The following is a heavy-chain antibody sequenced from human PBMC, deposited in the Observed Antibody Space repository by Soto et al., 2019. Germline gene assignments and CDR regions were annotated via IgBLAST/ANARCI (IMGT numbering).Heavy chain of an antibody. D-gene: IGHD6-6*01. CDR2: INHSGST. V-gene: IGHV4-34*01. CDR3: ARGLRGGAARPPRNYYGMDV. CDR1: GGSFSGYY. Sequence: SETLSLTCAVYGGSFSGYYWSWIRQPPGKGLEWIGEINHSGSTNYNPSLKSRVTISVDTSKNQFSLKLSSVTAADTAVYYCARGLRGGAARPPRNYYGMDVWGQGTTVTVSS. J-gene: IGHJ6*02.